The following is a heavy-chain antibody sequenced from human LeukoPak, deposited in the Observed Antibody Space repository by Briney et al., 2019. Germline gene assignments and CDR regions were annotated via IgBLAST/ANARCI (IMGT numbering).Heavy chain of an antibody. D-gene: IGHD3-3*01. CDR1: GGSFSGYY. CDR3: AREKRFLEWLLRGDAFDI. J-gene: IGHJ3*02. V-gene: IGHV4-34*01. Sequence: PSETLSLTCAVYGGSFSGYYWSWIRQPPGKGLEWIGEINHSGSTNYNPSLKSRVAISVDTSKNQFSLKLSSVTAADTAVYYCAREKRFLEWLLRGDAFDIWGQGTMVTVSS. CDR2: INHSGST.